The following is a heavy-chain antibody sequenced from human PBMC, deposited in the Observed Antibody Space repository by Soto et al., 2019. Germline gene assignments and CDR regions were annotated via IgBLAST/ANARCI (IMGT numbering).Heavy chain of an antibody. J-gene: IGHJ4*02. V-gene: IGHV1-24*01. CDR3: ATALHCSGGSCYLNFDY. Sequence: ASVKVSCKVSGYTLTELSMHWVRQAPGKGLGWMGGFDPEDGETIYAQKFQGRVTMTEDTSTDTAYMELSSLRSEDTAVYYCATALHCSGGSCYLNFDYWGQGTLVTVSS. CDR2: FDPEDGET. D-gene: IGHD2-15*01. CDR1: GYTLTELS.